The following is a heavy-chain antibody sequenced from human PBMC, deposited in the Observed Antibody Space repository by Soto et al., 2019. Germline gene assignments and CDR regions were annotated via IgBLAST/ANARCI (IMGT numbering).Heavy chain of an antibody. CDR1: GGSFSGYY. J-gene: IGHJ4*02. CDR2: INHSGST. D-gene: IGHD6-13*01. Sequence: SETLSLTCAVYGGSFSGYYWSWIRQPPGKGLEWIGEINHSGSTNYNPSLKSRVTISVDTSKNQFSLKLSSVTAADTAVYYCARGVAGIAAAGTIDYWGQGTLVTVSS. CDR3: ARGVAGIAAAGTIDY. V-gene: IGHV4-34*01.